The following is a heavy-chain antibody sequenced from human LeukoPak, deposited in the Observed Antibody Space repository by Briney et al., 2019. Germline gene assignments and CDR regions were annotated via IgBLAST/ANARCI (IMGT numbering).Heavy chain of an antibody. CDR2: ISDDGSSA. D-gene: IGHD2-2*03. Sequence: AGSLTLSCAASGFTFGNYWMHWVRHAPGKGLLWVSRISDDGSSANYADSVQGRFTLSRDNDKHTVYLQMHSLRAEDTAVYYCVSGYCSSTTCYRGAYWGQGTLVTVSS. V-gene: IGHV3-74*01. CDR3: VSGYCSSTTCYRGAY. CDR1: GFTFGNYW. J-gene: IGHJ4*02.